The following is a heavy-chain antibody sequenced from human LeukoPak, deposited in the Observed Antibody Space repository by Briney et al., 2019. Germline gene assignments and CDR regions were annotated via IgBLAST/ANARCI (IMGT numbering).Heavy chain of an antibody. D-gene: IGHD3-22*01. CDR1: GGSISSYY. J-gene: IGHJ5*02. Sequence: PSETLSLTCTVSGGSISSYYWSWIRQPAGKGLEWIGRIYTSGSTNYNPSLKSRVTMSVDTSKNQFSLKLSSVTAADTAVYYCAQNYDSSGYNWFDPWGQGTLVTVSS. CDR2: IYTSGST. V-gene: IGHV4-4*07. CDR3: AQNYDSSGYNWFDP.